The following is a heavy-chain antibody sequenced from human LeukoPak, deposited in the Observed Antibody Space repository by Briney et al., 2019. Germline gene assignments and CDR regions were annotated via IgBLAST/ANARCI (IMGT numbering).Heavy chain of an antibody. V-gene: IGHV1-8*01. CDR3: ARATPVRYFDPTAHAFDI. CDR1: GYTFTSYD. Sequence: GASVKVSCKASGYTFTSYDISWVRQATGQGLAWLGWMNPNSGNTDYAQKFQGRVTMTRNTSISTAYMELSSLRSEDTAVYYCARATPVRYFDPTAHAFDIWGQGTMVTVSS. D-gene: IGHD3-9*01. J-gene: IGHJ3*02. CDR2: MNPNSGNT.